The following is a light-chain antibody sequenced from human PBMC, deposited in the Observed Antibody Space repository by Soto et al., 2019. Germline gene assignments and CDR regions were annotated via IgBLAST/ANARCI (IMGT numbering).Light chain of an antibody. Sequence: EIVLTQSPGTLSLSPGERATLSCRASQSVYINSLAWYQQKPGQPPRLLIYGAATRASDVPDRFSGSGSGADFALTIDRLEPEDFATYYCQQSYSTPRTFGQGTKLEIK. CDR1: QSVYINS. CDR2: GAA. J-gene: IGKJ2*01. V-gene: IGKV3-20*01. CDR3: QQSYSTPRT.